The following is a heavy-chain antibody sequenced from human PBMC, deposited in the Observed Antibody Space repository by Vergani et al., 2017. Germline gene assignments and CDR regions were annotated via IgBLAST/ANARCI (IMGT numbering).Heavy chain of an antibody. Sequence: QVQLVQSGAEVKKPGASVKVSCKASGGTFSSYAISWVRQAPGQGLEWMGGIIPIFGTANYAQKFQGRVTITADESTSTAYMELSSLRSEDTAVYYCARGPGLDPKYYYYYMDVGGQGTLVTVSS. V-gene: IGHV1-69*13. CDR1: GGTFSSYA. CDR3: ARGPGLDPKYYYYYMDV. J-gene: IGHJ6*03. CDR2: IIPIFGTA. D-gene: IGHD1-1*01.